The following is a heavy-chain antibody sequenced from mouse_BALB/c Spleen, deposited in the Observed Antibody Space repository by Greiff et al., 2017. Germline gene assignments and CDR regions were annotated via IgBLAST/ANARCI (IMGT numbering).Heavy chain of an antibody. CDR3: ARWGTTVVEGAY. Sequence: EVKLMESGPDLVKPSQSLSLTCTVTGYSITSGYSWHWIRQFPGNKLEWMGYIHYSGSTNYNPSLKSRISITRDTSKNQSFLQLNSVTTEDTATYYCARWGTTVVEGAYWGQGTLVTVSA. CDR1: GYSITSGYS. V-gene: IGHV3-1*02. J-gene: IGHJ3*01. D-gene: IGHD1-1*01. CDR2: IHYSGST.